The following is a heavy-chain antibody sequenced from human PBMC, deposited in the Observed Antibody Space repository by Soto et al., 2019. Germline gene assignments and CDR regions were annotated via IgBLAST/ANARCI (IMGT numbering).Heavy chain of an antibody. V-gene: IGHV3-9*01. Sequence: PGLSSAGSGFIFENYAMHWVRQAPGKGLEWVSGISWNGGTIGYADSVKGRFTISRDNAKKSLYLQMNSLRDDDTALYYCAKAPHYYDIIFYQRAYHYYVMAFCGQGSTVIVS. D-gene: IGHD3-22*01. CDR3: AKAPHYYDIIFYQRAYHYYVMAF. J-gene: IGHJ6*02. CDR1: GFIFENYA. CDR2: ISWNGGTI.